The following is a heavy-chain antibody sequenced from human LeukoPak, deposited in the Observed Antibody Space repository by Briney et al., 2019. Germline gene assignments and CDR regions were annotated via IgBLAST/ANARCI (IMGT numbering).Heavy chain of an antibody. Sequence: GASVTVSCKASGYTFTSYYMHWVRQAPGQGLEWMGIINPSGGSTSYAQKFQGRVTMTRDTSTSTVYMELSSLRSEDTAVYYCARDLVYDSSGYCFDYWGQGTLVTVSS. D-gene: IGHD3-22*01. CDR2: INPSGGST. V-gene: IGHV1-46*01. CDR1: GYTFTSYY. J-gene: IGHJ4*02. CDR3: ARDLVYDSSGYCFDY.